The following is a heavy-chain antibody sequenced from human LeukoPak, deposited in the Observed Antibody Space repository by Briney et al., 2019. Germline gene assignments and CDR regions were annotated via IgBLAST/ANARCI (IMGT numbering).Heavy chain of an antibody. CDR2: IRYDGSNK. J-gene: IGHJ4*02. D-gene: IGHD3-22*01. CDR3: AKDTYYYDSSASLGCDY. V-gene: IGHV3-30*02. CDR1: GFTFSSYG. Sequence: PGGSLRLSCAASGFTFSSYGMHWVRQAPGKGLEWVAFIRYDGSNKYYADSVKGRFTISRDNSKNTLYLQMNSLRAEDTAVYYCAKDTYYYDSSASLGCDYWGQGTLVTVSS.